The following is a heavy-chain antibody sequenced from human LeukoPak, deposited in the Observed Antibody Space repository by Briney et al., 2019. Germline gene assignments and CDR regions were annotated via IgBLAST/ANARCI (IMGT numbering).Heavy chain of an antibody. CDR2: ISVRSNYI. CDR1: GYTFSSYS. V-gene: IGHV3-21*01. Sequence: TGGSLRLSCAASGYTFSSYSINWVRQAPGKGLEWVSSISVRSNYIYYADSVRGRFRISRDDARDSLYLQMNRLRAEDTAVYYCVRLRRNSDTSGFYYYYDFWGQGTLVTVSS. J-gene: IGHJ4*02. D-gene: IGHD3-22*01. CDR3: VRLRRNSDTSGFYYYYDF.